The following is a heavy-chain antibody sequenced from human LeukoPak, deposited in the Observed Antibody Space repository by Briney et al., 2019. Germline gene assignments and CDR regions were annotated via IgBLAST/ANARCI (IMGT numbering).Heavy chain of an antibody. CDR1: GFTFSSYS. D-gene: IGHD5-12*01. J-gene: IGHJ5*02. CDR3: ASGPRGYSGYGPFWFDP. Sequence: GGSLRLSCAASGFTFSSYSMNWVRQAPGKGLEWVSSISSSSSYIYYADSVKGRFTVSRDNAKNSLYLQMNSLRAEDTAVYYCASGPRGYSGYGPFWFDPWGQGTLVTVSS. V-gene: IGHV3-21*01. CDR2: ISSSSSYI.